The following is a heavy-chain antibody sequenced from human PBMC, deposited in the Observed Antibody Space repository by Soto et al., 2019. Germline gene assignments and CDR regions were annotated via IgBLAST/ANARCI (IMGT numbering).Heavy chain of an antibody. Sequence: QVQLQQWGAGLLKPSETLSLTCAVYGGSISGYHWTLIRQPPGRGLDRIGEITNRGSPNYNPSLKSRVTISVDTSKIQFSLNLRSVTAEDTAVYYCARIPGSDYSAPHDYWGQGTLVTVSA. CDR3: ARIPGSDYSAPHDY. CDR1: GGSISGYH. D-gene: IGHD4-4*01. V-gene: IGHV4-34*01. J-gene: IGHJ4*02. CDR2: ITNRGSP.